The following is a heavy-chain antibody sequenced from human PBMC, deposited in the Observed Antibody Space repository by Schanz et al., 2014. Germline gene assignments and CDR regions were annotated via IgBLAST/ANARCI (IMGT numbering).Heavy chain of an antibody. D-gene: IGHD4-17*01. J-gene: IGHJ3*02. CDR1: GFSFSSYA. CDR3: ARKMKLGVYGGKGHDSLDI. V-gene: IGHV3-48*04. CDR2: VSRSTPDI. Sequence: EVQLLESGGGLVEPGGSLRLSCAASGFSFSSYAMGWVRQARGKGLEWVSYVSRSTPDIYYADSVKGRFTISRDNAKNTLYLQMNTLRAEDTAVYYCARKMKLGVYGGKGHDSLDIWGQGTMVTVSS.